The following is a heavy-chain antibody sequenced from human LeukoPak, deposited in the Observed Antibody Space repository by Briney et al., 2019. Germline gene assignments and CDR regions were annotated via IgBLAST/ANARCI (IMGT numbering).Heavy chain of an antibody. CDR1: GYTLTELS. Sequence: AASVKVSCKVSGYTLTELSMHWVRQAPGKGLEWMGGFDPEDGETIYAQKFQGRVTMTEDTSTDTAYMELSSLRSEDTAVYYCATDRGYISLPPGQFDYWGQGTLVTVSS. J-gene: IGHJ4*02. CDR2: FDPEDGET. V-gene: IGHV1-24*01. D-gene: IGHD5-18*01. CDR3: ATDRGYISLPPGQFDY.